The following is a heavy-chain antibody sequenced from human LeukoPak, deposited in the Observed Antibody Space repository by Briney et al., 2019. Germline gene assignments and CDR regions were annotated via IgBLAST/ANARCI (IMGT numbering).Heavy chain of an antibody. CDR3: AKGSYYYDSADYFDY. D-gene: IGHD3-22*01. CDR2: ISSSSSYI. CDR1: GFTFSSYD. V-gene: IGHV3-21*04. J-gene: IGHJ4*02. Sequence: GGSLRLSCAASGFTFSSYDMNWVRQAPGKGLEWVSSISSSSSYIYYADSVKGRFTISRDNAKNSLYLQMNSLRAEDTAVYHCAKGSYYYDSADYFDYWGQGTLVTVSS.